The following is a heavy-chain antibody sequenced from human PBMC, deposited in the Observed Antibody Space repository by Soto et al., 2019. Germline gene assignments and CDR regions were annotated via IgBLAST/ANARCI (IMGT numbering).Heavy chain of an antibody. CDR1: GFTFDDYA. CDR3: ARDVRDYYDSSGYPIDAFDI. J-gene: IGHJ3*02. CDR2: IYSGGST. D-gene: IGHD3-22*01. V-gene: IGHV3-53*01. Sequence: PGGSLRLSCVASGFTFDDYAMHWVRQAPGKGLEWVSVIYSGGSTYYADSVKGRFTISRDNSKNTLYLQMNSLRAEDTAVYYCARDVRDYYDSSGYPIDAFDIWGQGTMVTV.